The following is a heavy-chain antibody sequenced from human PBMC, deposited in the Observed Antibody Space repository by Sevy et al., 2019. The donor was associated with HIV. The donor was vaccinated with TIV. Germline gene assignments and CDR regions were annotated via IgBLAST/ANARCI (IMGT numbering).Heavy chain of an antibody. V-gene: IGHV1-46*01. CDR1: GYTFTKYY. CDR3: ARGSSGSQPFDY. J-gene: IGHJ4*02. CDR2: INPNDGGT. D-gene: IGHD5-12*01. Sequence: ASVKVSCEASGYTFTKYYMHWVRQAPGQGLEWMGMINPNDGGTTYAQKFQGRVTMTRDTSTTTVYMELTSLRSEDTAVYSCARGSSGSQPFDYWGQGTLVTVSS.